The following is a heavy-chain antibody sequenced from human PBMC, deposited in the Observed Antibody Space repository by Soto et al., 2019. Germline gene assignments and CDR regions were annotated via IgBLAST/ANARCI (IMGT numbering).Heavy chain of an antibody. J-gene: IGHJ4*02. V-gene: IGHV4-61*01. D-gene: IGHD3-22*01. CDR1: GGSVSSGSYY. Sequence: SETLSLTCTVSGGSVSSGSYYWSWIRQPPGKGLEWIGYIYYSGSTNYNPSLKSRVTISVDTSKNQFSLKLSSVTAADTAVYYCVRASYDSSGYYLLFDYWDQGTLVTVST. CDR3: VRASYDSSGYYLLFDY. CDR2: IYYSGST.